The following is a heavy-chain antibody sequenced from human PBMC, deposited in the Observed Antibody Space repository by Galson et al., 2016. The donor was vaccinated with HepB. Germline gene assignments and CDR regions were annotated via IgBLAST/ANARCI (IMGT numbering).Heavy chain of an antibody. CDR3: VRDKEDSSGYFGY. Sequence: SLRLSCAASGFTFSKYSMNWVRQAPGMRLEWVSSISLSSSYIYYADSVQGRFTISRDSAKNSLYLQMNSLRAEDTAVNYCVRDKEDSSGYFGYWGQGTLVTVAS. V-gene: IGHV3-21*01. D-gene: IGHD3-22*01. CDR1: GFTFSKYS. CDR2: ISLSSSYI. J-gene: IGHJ4*02.